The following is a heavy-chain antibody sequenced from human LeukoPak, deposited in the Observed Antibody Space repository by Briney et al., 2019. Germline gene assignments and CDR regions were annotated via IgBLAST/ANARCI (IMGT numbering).Heavy chain of an antibody. CDR1: GFTFSSYG. V-gene: IGHV3-NL1*01. CDR2: SGGST. D-gene: IGHD6-19*01. Sequence: PGGSLRLSCAASGFTFSSYGMHWGRQAPGKGLEWVSLSGGSTYYADSVKGRFTISRDNSKNTLYLQMNSLRPEDTAVYYCAKDVVGQQWPENCWGQGTLVTVSS. CDR3: AKDVVGQQWPENC. J-gene: IGHJ4*02.